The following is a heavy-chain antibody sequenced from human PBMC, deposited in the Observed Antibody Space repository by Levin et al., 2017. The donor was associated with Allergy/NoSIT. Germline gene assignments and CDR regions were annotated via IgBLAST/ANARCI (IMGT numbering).Heavy chain of an antibody. D-gene: IGHD3-10*01. J-gene: IGHJ6*02. V-gene: IGHV3-13*01. CDR3: ARAAYYGSGSYFWGDYYGMDV. CDR1: GFTFSSYD. Sequence: GGSLRLSCAASGFTFSSYDMHWVRQATGKGLEWVSAIGTAGDTYYPGSVKGRFTISRENAKNSLYLQMNSLRAGDTAVYYCARAAYYGSGSYFWGDYYGMDVWGQGTTVTVSS. CDR2: IGTAGDT.